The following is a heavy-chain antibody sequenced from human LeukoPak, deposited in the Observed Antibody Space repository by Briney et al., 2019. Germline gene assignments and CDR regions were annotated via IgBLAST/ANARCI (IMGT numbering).Heavy chain of an antibody. Sequence: SQTLSLTCAVSGGSVSSGGFSWNWIRQPPGKDLEWIGYIHQTTRTYYSPSLKSRVTVSVDTSKNQISLKLNSVTAADTAVYYCARSLAFDIWGQGTTVTVSS. CDR2: IHQTTRT. J-gene: IGHJ3*02. V-gene: IGHV4-30-2*01. CDR1: GGSVSSGGFS. CDR3: ARSLAFDI.